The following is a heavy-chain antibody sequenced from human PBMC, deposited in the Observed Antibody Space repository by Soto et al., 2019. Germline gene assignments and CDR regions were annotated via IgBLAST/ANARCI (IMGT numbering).Heavy chain of an antibody. CDR2: INPGGGAT. CDR3: ARDLSISTRPSWFDP. D-gene: IGHD6-6*01. V-gene: IGHV1-46*01. J-gene: IGHJ5*02. Sequence: QVQLVQSGAEVKKPRASVKVSCKASGYRFTSYYVHWVRQAPGKGLEWMGRINPGGGATNYSQKFQGRISMSRDTSTTTFYMELNNLRSEDTALYYCARDLSISTRPSWFDPWGQGTLVTVSS. CDR1: GYRFTSYY.